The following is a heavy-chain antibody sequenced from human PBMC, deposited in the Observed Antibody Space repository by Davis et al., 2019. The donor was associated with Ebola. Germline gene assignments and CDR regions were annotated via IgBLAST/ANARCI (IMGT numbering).Heavy chain of an antibody. CDR3: VKDQASMVGSYYYYYSGLDV. Sequence: AASVKVSCKASGYTFTSYYMHWVRQAPGQGLEWMGIINPSGGSTSYAQKFQGRVTMTRDTSTSTVYMELSSLRAEDTAVYFCVKDQASMVGSYYYYYSGLDVWGQGTTVTVSS. D-gene: IGHD1-26*01. CDR2: INPSGGST. CDR1: GYTFTSYY. J-gene: IGHJ6*02. V-gene: IGHV1-46*01.